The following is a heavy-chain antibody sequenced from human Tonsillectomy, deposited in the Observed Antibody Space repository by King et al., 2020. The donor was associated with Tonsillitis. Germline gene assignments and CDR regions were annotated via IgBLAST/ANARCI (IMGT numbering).Heavy chain of an antibody. V-gene: IGHV5-10-1*03. D-gene: IGHD6-19*01. CDR1: GYSFTSYW. CDR3: ARHERDIAVADNDWFDP. CDR2: IDRSDSYT. Sequence: VQLVESGAEVKKPGESLRISCTGSGYSFTSYWISWVRQMPGKGLEWMGRIDRSDSYTNYSPSFQGRVTISADKSITTAYLQWSSLKASDTAMYYCARHERDIAVADNDWFDPWGQGTLVTVSS. J-gene: IGHJ5*02.